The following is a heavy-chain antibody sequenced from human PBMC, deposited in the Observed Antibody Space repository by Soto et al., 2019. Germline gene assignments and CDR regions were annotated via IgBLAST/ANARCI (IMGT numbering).Heavy chain of an antibody. CDR3: ARERSLAVAAPGY. CDR1: GYTLDRYD. CDR2: MNPGSGDT. Sequence: GASVKVYCKASGYTLDRYDINWVRQATGQGLEWIGWMNPGSGDTGYAQNFQDRVTMTRNISINTAYIELNSLRAEDTAVYYCARERSLAVAAPGYWGQGTLVTVSS. D-gene: IGHD6-19*01. V-gene: IGHV1-8*01. J-gene: IGHJ4*02.